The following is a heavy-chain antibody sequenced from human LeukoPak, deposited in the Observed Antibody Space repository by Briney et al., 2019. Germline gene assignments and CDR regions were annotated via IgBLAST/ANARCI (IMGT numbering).Heavy chain of an antibody. J-gene: IGHJ4*02. CDR2: ISAYNGNT. D-gene: IGHD6-13*01. V-gene: IGHV1-18*01. CDR3: ARDSGYSSSWAGGPSDY. Sequence: ASVKVSCKASGYTFTSYGISWVRQAPGQGLEWMGRISAYNGNTNYAQKLQGRVTMTTDTSTSTAYMELRSLRSDDTAVYYCARDSGYSSSWAGGPSDYWGQGTLVTVSS. CDR1: GYTFTSYG.